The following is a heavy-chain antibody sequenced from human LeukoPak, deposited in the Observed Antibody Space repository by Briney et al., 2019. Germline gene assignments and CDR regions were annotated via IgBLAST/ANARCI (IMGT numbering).Heavy chain of an antibody. CDR1: GFTFGDYA. Sequence: GGSLRLSCTASGFTFGDYAMSWFRQAPGKGLEWVAVISYDGSNKYYADSVKGRFTISRDNSKNTLYLQMNSLRAEDTAVYYCARAPTVVTRIDYWGQGTLVTVSS. CDR2: ISYDGSNK. D-gene: IGHD4-23*01. J-gene: IGHJ4*02. V-gene: IGHV3-30-3*01. CDR3: ARAPTVVTRIDY.